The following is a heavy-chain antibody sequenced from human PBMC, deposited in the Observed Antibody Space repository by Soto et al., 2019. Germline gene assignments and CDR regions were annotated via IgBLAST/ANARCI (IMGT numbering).Heavy chain of an antibody. CDR3: ASDAVPSYFDY. J-gene: IGHJ4*02. CDR2: ISFDGSNK. CDR1: GFTFTSYA. V-gene: IGHV3-30*01. Sequence: QVQLVESGGGVVQPGRSLRLSCAASGFTFTSYAMHWVRQAPGRGLEWVAFISFDGSNKYYADSVKGRFTISRDNSKNTLYLQMNSLRAEDTAVDYCASDAVPSYFDYWGQGTLVTVSS.